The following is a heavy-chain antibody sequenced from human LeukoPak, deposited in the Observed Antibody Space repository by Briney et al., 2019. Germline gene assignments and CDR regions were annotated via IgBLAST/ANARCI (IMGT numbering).Heavy chain of an antibody. D-gene: IGHD2-21*01. J-gene: IGHJ6*02. CDR1: GFTFSSYA. CDR3: ARDCGRSRDYGMDV. Sequence: GGSLRLSCAASGFTFSSYAMSWVRQAPGKGLVWVSRINADGSSASYADSVKGRFTISRDNAKNTLYLQMNSLRAEDTAMYYCARDCGRSRDYGMDVWGQGTTVTVSS. V-gene: IGHV3-74*01. CDR2: INADGSSA.